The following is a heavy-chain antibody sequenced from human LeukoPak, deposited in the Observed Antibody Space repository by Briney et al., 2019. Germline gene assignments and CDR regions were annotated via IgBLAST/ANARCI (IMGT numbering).Heavy chain of an antibody. J-gene: IGHJ4*02. Sequence: PSETLSLTCSVSGDSIRRGTYYWSWIRPPAGKGLEWIGSIYTSGSTSYNPALKSRFTISVDTSKNQFSLKLTSVTAAETAVYSCARGGGATRIDYWGQGTLVT. CDR2: IYTSGST. V-gene: IGHV4-61*02. D-gene: IGHD3-10*01. CDR1: GDSIRRGTYY. CDR3: ARGGGATRIDY.